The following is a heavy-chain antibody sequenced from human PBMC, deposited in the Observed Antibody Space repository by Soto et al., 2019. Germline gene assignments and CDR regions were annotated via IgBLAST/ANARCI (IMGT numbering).Heavy chain of an antibody. CDR2: INHSGST. Sequence: SATLSLTCAVYGGSFSGYYWSWIRQPPGKGLEWIGEINHSGSTNYNPSLKSRVTISVDTSKNQFSLKLSSVTAADTAVYYCARAGYSYGDLGGFDQRGQGTLGT. J-gene: IGHJ5*02. CDR1: GGSFSGYY. CDR3: ARAGYSYGDLGGFDQ. V-gene: IGHV4-34*01. D-gene: IGHD5-18*01.